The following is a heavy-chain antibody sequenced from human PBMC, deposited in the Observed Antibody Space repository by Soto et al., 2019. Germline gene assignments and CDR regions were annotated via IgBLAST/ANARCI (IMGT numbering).Heavy chain of an antibody. CDR3: ARGGFEGWYTRGWLQNVIDYYGMDV. Sequence: GGSLRLSCAASGFTFSSYWMHWVRQAPGKGLVWVSRINSDGSSTSYADSVKGRFTISRDNAKNTLYLQMNSLRAEDTAVYYCARGGFEGWYTRGWLQNVIDYYGMDVWGQGTTVTVSS. CDR1: GFTFSSYW. D-gene: IGHD2-15*01. J-gene: IGHJ6*02. V-gene: IGHV3-74*01. CDR2: INSDGSST.